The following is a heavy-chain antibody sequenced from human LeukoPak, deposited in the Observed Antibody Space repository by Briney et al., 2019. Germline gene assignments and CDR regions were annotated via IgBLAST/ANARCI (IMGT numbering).Heavy chain of an antibody. D-gene: IGHD1-26*01. V-gene: IGHV3-30*02. CDR3: AKDFRWGVDY. Sequence: PGGSLRLSCAVSGFSFRTYSMHWARQAPGKGLEWVAFIRQDGSDKYYADSVKGRFTVSRDISKTTLYLQMNSLRGDDTAVYYCAKDFRWGVDYWGQGTLVTVSS. CDR1: GFSFRTYS. CDR2: IRQDGSDK. J-gene: IGHJ4*02.